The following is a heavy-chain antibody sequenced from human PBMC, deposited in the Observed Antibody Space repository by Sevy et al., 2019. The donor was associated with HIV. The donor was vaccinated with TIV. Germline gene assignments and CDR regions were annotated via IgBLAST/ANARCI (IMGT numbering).Heavy chain of an antibody. D-gene: IGHD5-18*01. Sequence: SETLSLTCTVSGGSISSYYWSWIRQPAGKGLEWIGRIYTSGSTNYNPSLKSRVTMSVDTSKNQFSLKLSSVTAADTAVYYCARDCEVDTAIYFDYWGQGTLVTVSS. CDR2: IYTSGST. CDR1: GGSISSYY. J-gene: IGHJ4*02. V-gene: IGHV4-4*07. CDR3: ARDCEVDTAIYFDY.